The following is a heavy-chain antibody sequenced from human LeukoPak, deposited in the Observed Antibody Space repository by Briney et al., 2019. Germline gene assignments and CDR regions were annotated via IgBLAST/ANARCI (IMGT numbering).Heavy chain of an antibody. Sequence: GGSLRLSCAASGFTFDDYAMHWVRQAPGKGLEWVSGISWNSGSIGYADSVKGRFTISRDNAKNPLYLQMNSLRAEDTALYYCAKSSSGWYDYWGQGTLVTVSS. D-gene: IGHD6-19*01. CDR1: GFTFDDYA. CDR2: ISWNSGSI. J-gene: IGHJ4*02. CDR3: AKSSSGWYDY. V-gene: IGHV3-9*01.